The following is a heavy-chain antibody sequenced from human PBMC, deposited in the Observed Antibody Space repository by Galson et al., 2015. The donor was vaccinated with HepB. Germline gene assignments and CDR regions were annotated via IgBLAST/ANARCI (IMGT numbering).Heavy chain of an antibody. V-gene: IGHV1-69*13. D-gene: IGHD2-21*02. CDR1: GGTFRSYV. CDR3: ARFSPSDDDFYYAMYV. Sequence: SVKVSCKASGGTFRSYVITWVRQAPGQGLEWMGGIIPLFGTTNYAQNFQGRVTITADESTSTVYMELSSLRSEDPAMYFCARFSPSDDDFYYAMYVWGQGTPVTVSS. J-gene: IGHJ6*02. CDR2: IIPLFGTT.